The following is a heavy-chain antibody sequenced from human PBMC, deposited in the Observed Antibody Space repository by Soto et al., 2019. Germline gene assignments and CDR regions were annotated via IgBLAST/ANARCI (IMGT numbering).Heavy chain of an antibody. CDR1: GFTFSSYA. CDR2: ISGSGGST. J-gene: IGHJ5*02. V-gene: IGHV3-23*01. D-gene: IGHD6-19*01. Sequence: GGSLRLSCAASGFTFSSYAMSWVRQAPGKGLEWVSAISGSGGSTYYADSVKGRFAITKDTSKNQVVLTMTNMDPVDTATYYCAHTGQPALYSSGWYDWFDPWGQGTLVTVSS. CDR3: AHTGQPALYSSGWYDWFDP.